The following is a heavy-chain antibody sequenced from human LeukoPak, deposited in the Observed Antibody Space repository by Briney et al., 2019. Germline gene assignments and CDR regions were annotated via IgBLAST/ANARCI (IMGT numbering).Heavy chain of an antibody. D-gene: IGHD3-16*02. Sequence: PSGTLSLTCAVSGGSISSSNWWSWVRQPPGKGLEWIGEIYHGGSTNYNPSLKSRVTISVDKSKNQFSLKLSSVTAADTAVYYCARGRDYVWGSYRPFDYWGQGTLVTVSS. CDR1: GGSISSSNW. CDR3: ARGRDYVWGSYRPFDY. J-gene: IGHJ4*02. V-gene: IGHV4-4*02. CDR2: IYHGGST.